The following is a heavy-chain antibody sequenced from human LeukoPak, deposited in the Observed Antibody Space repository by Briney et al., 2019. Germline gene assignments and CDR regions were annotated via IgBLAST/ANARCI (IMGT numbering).Heavy chain of an antibody. CDR3: TSELGNTWGSWINWFDP. D-gene: IGHD3-10*01. Sequence: GASVKVSCKTSGYTFTDYSLHWVRQAPGQGLEWMGSINPNSGDAKYAQRFQGRVTMTRDTSITTAYIDLSSLTDDDTAVYYCTSELGNTWGSWINWFDPWGQGTLVTVSS. V-gene: IGHV1-2*02. CDR1: GYTFTDYS. CDR2: INPNSGDA. J-gene: IGHJ5*02.